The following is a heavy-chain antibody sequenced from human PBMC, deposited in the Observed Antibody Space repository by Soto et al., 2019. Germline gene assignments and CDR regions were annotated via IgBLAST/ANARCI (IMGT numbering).Heavy chain of an antibody. V-gene: IGHV4-30-4*01. Sequence: TSETLSLTCTVSGGSISSGDYYWSWIRQPPGKGLEWIGYIYYSGSTYYNPSLKSRVTISVDTSKNQFSLKLSSVTAADTAVYYCARTPRGRNYDFWSGPGSEWFDPWGQGTLVTVSS. J-gene: IGHJ5*02. CDR3: ARTPRGRNYDFWSGPGSEWFDP. CDR1: GGSISSGDYY. CDR2: IYYSGST. D-gene: IGHD3-3*01.